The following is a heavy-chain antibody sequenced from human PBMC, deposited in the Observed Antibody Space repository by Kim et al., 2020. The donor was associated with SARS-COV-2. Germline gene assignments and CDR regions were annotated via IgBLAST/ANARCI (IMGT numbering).Heavy chain of an antibody. CDR3: ARQTYDSSGYYYVLDY. D-gene: IGHD3-22*01. J-gene: IGHJ4*02. Sequence: LKHRVTISVDPSKNQFSLKLSYVTAADTAVYYCARQTYDSSGYYYVLDYWGQGTLVTVSS. V-gene: IGHV4-39*01.